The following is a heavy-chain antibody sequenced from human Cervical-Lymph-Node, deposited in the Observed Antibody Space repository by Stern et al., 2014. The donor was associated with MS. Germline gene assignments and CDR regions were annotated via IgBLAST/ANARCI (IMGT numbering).Heavy chain of an antibody. CDR1: GGSISSYY. Sequence: VQLVESGPGLVKPSETLSLTCTVSGGSISSYYWSWIRQPPGKGLEWIGNIYYSGNNNYNPSLKSRVTISLDTSKNQFSLTLSSVTAADTAVYYCARQDPDSGSYYDYWGQGTLVTVSS. J-gene: IGHJ4*02. D-gene: IGHD1-26*01. CDR2: IYYSGNN. V-gene: IGHV4-59*08. CDR3: ARQDPDSGSYYDY.